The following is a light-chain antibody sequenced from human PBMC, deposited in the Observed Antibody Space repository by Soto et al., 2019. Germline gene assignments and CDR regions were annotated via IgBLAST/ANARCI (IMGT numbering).Light chain of an antibody. J-gene: IGLJ1*01. CDR3: SSYATSFYV. Sequence: QSVLTQPRSVSGSPGQSVSISCTGPTIDVDSSNYVSWYQPHPVHAPTLIIYHVSEPPPGAPYRFSGSKSGRTASLTISVLQADDEADSYSSSYATSFYVFGSGTKATVL. V-gene: IGLV2-11*01. CDR1: TIDVDSSNY. CDR2: HVS.